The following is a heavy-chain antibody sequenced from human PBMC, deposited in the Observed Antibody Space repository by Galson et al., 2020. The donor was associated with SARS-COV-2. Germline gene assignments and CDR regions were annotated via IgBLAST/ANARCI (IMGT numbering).Heavy chain of an antibody. Sequence: SETLSHTCTVSGGSISSHYWSWVRQPPGKGLEWIAYIHYSGRSESRPSLKSRVTISLDTSKNQFSLKLNSVTSADTAVYYCVREWDGYIDDAFAIWGHGAMVSFAS. D-gene: IGHD5-12*01. CDR3: VREWDGYIDDAFAI. CDR1: GGSISSHY. V-gene: IGHV4-59*11. CDR2: IHYSGRS. J-gene: IGHJ3*02.